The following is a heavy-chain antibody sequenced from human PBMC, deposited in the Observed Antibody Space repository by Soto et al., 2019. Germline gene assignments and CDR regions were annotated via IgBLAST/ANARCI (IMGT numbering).Heavy chain of an antibody. J-gene: IGHJ4*02. CDR3: VGEQADSIERYQ. D-gene: IGHD2-2*01. CDR2: TYYRSKWYN. V-gene: IGHV6-1*01. Sequence: SQTLLLTCAISGDSVSSNSAASNCIRQTPSRGLEWLGRTYYRSKWYNDYAVSEKSRITINPDTSKNQFSLQLNYVTPQDTAVYYCVGEQADSIERYQWGQGSPVTVSA. CDR1: GDSVSSNSAA.